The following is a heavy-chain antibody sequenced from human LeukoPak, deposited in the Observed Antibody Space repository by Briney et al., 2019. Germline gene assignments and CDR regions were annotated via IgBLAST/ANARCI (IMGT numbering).Heavy chain of an antibody. Sequence: GGSLRLSCAASGFTFSNYWMSWVRQAPGKGLEWVANIKQDGSEKYYVDSVKGRFTISRDNAKNSLYLQMNSLRAEDTAVYYCAGDRPYGSGQERTHYFDYWGQGTLVTVSS. J-gene: IGHJ4*02. V-gene: IGHV3-7*03. D-gene: IGHD3-10*01. CDR2: IKQDGSEK. CDR3: AGDRPYGSGQERTHYFDY. CDR1: GFTFSNYW.